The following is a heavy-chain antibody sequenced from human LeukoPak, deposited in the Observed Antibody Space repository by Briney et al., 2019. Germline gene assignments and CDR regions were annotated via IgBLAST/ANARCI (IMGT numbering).Heavy chain of an antibody. D-gene: IGHD3-16*01. CDR1: GFTFDDYA. CDR2: ISWNSGSI. V-gene: IGHV3-9*01. Sequence: GGSLRLSCAASGFTFDDYAMHWVRHAPGKGLEWVSGISWNSGSIGYADSVKGRFTISRDNAKNSLYLQMNSLRAEDTALCYCAAGAYDSSEYFQHWGQGTLVTVSS. CDR3: AAGAYDSSEYFQH. J-gene: IGHJ1*01.